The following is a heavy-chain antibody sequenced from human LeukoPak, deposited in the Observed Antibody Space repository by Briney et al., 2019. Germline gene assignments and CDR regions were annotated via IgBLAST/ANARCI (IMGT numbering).Heavy chain of an antibody. Sequence: PGGSLRLSCAASGFTFDDYAMHWVRQAPGKGLEWVSGISWNSGSIGYADSVKGRFTISRDNAKNSLYLQMNSLRAEDTALYYCAKDIHVDTAMGGRMAAFDYWGQGTLVTVSS. D-gene: IGHD5-18*01. J-gene: IGHJ4*02. CDR3: AKDIHVDTAMGGRMAAFDY. CDR2: ISWNSGSI. CDR1: GFTFDDYA. V-gene: IGHV3-9*01.